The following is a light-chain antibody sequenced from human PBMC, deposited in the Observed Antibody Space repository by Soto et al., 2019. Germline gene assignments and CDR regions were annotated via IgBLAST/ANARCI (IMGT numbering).Light chain of an antibody. Sequence: ETVMTQSPATLSVSPGGEPTLSCRASQTIFSSLAWYQQKPGQVPRLLIFGASTRAPDVPARFSDSGSGTEFSLTISSLQAEDFGVYYCQQYQYWPPAFGQGTKVDIK. CDR3: QQYQYWPPA. J-gene: IGKJ1*01. CDR1: QTIFSS. CDR2: GAS. V-gene: IGKV3-15*01.